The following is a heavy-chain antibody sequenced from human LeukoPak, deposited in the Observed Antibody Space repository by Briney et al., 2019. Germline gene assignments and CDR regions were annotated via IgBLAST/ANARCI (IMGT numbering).Heavy chain of an antibody. Sequence: GGSLRLSCAASGFTFSDYYMSWIRQAPGKGLEWVSYISSSGSTIYYADSVKGRFTISRVNAKNSLYLQMNSLRAEGTAVYYCARGLDSSGQDAFDIWGQGTMVTVSS. CDR3: ARGLDSSGQDAFDI. CDR2: ISSSGSTI. D-gene: IGHD6-19*01. V-gene: IGHV3-11*04. J-gene: IGHJ3*02. CDR1: GFTFSDYY.